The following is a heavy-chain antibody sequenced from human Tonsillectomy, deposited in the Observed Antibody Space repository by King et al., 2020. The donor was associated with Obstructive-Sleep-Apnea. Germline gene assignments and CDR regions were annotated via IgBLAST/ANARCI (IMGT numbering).Heavy chain of an antibody. J-gene: IGHJ4*02. Sequence: QLVQSGAEVKKPGASVKVSCKASGYTFTSYGISWVRQAPGQGLEWMGWINGDNGKTGYAQKLQDRVTMTTDTSTGTAYMELRSLRSDDTAVDYCARYAVAAAGSTDHFDYWGQGTLLTVSS. CDR1: GYTFTSYG. CDR2: INGDNGKT. V-gene: IGHV1-18*04. D-gene: IGHD6-13*01. CDR3: ARYAVAAAGSTDHFDY.